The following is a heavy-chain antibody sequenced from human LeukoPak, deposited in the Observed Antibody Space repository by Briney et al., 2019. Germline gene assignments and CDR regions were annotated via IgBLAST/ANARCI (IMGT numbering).Heavy chain of an antibody. CDR1: GYTFTSYG. CDR2: INPNSGGT. D-gene: IGHD6-13*01. J-gene: IGHJ4*02. Sequence: ASVKVSCKASGYTFTSYGISWVRQAPGQGLEWMGWINPNSGGTNYAQKFQGRVTMTRDTSISTAYMELSRLRSDDTAVYYCASFIAAAGTGSYWGQGTLVTVSS. CDR3: ASFIAAAGTGSY. V-gene: IGHV1-2*02.